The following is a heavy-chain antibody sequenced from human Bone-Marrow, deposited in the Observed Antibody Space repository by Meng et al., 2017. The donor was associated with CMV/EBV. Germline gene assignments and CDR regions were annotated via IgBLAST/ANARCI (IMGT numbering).Heavy chain of an antibody. Sequence: GESLKISCAASGFTFSSYAMSWVRQAPGKGLEWVSVIYSGGSSTYYADSVKGRFTISRDNSKNTLYLQMNSLRAEDTSVYYCAKVKTGGSYWPSDYWGQGTLVTVSS. CDR3: AKVKTGGSYWPSDY. CDR1: GFTFSSYA. J-gene: IGHJ4*02. CDR2: IYSGGSST. D-gene: IGHD1-26*01. V-gene: IGHV3-23*03.